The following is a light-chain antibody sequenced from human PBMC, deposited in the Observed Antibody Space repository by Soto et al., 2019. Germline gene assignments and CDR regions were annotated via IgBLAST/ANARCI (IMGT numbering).Light chain of an antibody. CDR3: AAWDDGLNGHV. Sequence: QSALTQPHSASGTPGQRLTISCSGSSSNIGTSSVHWFQQLPGTAPKLLISTTNQRPSGVPERFSGSKSGTSASLAISGLQSEDEADSYCAAWDDGLNGHVFGTGTKVTVL. J-gene: IGLJ1*01. CDR2: TTN. CDR1: SSNIGTSS. V-gene: IGLV1-44*01.